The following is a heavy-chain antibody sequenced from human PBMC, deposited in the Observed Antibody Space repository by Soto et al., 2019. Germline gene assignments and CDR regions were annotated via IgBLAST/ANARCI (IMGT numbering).Heavy chain of an antibody. CDR1: GGSFSGYY. D-gene: IGHD6-19*01. J-gene: IGHJ5*02. Sequence: SETLSLTCAVYGGSFSGYYWSWIRQPPGKGLEWIGEINHSGSTNYNPSLKSRVTISVDTSKNQFSRKLSSVTAADTAVYYCAICHGYSSGWYRSGANWFDPWGQGTLVTVSS. CDR2: INHSGST. CDR3: AICHGYSSGWYRSGANWFDP. V-gene: IGHV4-34*01.